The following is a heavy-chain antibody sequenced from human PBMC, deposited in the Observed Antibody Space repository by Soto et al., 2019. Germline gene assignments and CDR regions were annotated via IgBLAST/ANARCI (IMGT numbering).Heavy chain of an antibody. V-gene: IGHV4-59*01. D-gene: IGHD2-8*01. CDR2: IHYSGTT. J-gene: IGHJ4*02. CDR1: GTSISSYY. Sequence: LSLTCTVSGTSISSYYWSWIRQPPGKGLEWIANIHYSGTTNYNPSLASRVTLSVDTSKNQFSLKMTSVTAADRAMYFCARYNSYAIDYWGRGTLVTVS. CDR3: ARYNSYAIDY.